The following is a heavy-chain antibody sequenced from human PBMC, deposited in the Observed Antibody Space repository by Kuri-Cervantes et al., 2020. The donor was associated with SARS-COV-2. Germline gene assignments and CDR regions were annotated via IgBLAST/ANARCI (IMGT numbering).Heavy chain of an antibody. D-gene: IGHD2-21*01. CDR2: IYHSGST. CDR1: GYSISGGYY. V-gene: IGHV4-38-2*02. J-gene: IGHJ3*02. Sequence: GSLRLSCTVSGYSISGGYYWGWIRQPPGKGLEWIGSIYHSGSTYYNPSLKSRVTISVDTSKNQFSLKLSSVTAADTAVYYCARIVGNDAFDIWGQGTMVTVSS. CDR3: ARIVGNDAFDI.